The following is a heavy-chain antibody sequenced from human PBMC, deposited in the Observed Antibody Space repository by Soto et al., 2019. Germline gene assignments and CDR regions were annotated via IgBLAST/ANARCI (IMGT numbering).Heavy chain of an antibody. CDR1: GFTFSSYA. J-gene: IGHJ1*01. D-gene: IGHD6-13*01. V-gene: IGHV3-23*01. Sequence: PGGSLRLSCAASGFTFSSYAMHWVRQAPGKGLEWVSGISTSGGTTYYADSVKGRFTSSRDNSKNTLYLQMTSLRAEDTAVYYCATGTAAPDHWGQGTLVTVSS. CDR2: ISTSGGTT. CDR3: ATGTAAPDH.